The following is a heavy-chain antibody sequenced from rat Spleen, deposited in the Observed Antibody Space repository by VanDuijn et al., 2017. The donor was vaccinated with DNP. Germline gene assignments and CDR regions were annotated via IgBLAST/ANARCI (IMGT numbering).Heavy chain of an antibody. D-gene: IGHD1-10*01. CDR2: IISYGSRT. V-gene: IGHV5S10*01. CDR1: GFIFSDFY. J-gene: IGHJ2*01. Sequence: EVQLVESGGGLVQPGRSLKLSCTASGFIFSDFYMAWVRQAPTKGLEWVATIISYGSRTYYRDSVKGRFTISRDNAESTLYLQMDSLRSEDSATYYCVTHNNYDCWGQGVMVTVSS. CDR3: VTHNNYDC.